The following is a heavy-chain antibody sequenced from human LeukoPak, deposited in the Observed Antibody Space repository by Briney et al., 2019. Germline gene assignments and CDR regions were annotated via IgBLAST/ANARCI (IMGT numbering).Heavy chain of an antibody. D-gene: IGHD3-3*01. V-gene: IGHV4-59*01. Sequence: PSETLSLTCTVSGGSISIYYWSWIRQPPGKGLEWIGYVYNSENTNYNPSLKSRATISADTSKNQFSLKLNSVTAADTAVYYCAREFWSGSYSDKWGQGTLVTVSS. CDR3: AREFWSGSYSDK. J-gene: IGHJ4*02. CDR2: VYNSENT. CDR1: GGSISIYY.